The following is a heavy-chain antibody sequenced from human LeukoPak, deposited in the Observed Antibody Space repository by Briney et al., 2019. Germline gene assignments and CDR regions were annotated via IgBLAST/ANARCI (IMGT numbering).Heavy chain of an antibody. D-gene: IGHD6-19*01. V-gene: IGHV3-30-3*01. CDR3: ARANSSAWHNFDF. Sequence: PGGSLRLSCAASGFTFSSYAMHWVRQAPGKGLEWVAVISYDGSDYYADSVKGRFTISRDNSRDTLCLEMNSLRTEDRAVYYCARANSSAWHNFDFWGQGTLVTVSS. CDR2: ISYDGSD. CDR1: GFTFSSYA. J-gene: IGHJ4*02.